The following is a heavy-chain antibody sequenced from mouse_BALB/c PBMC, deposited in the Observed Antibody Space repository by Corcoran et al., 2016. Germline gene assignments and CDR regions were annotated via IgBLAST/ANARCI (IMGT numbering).Heavy chain of an antibody. J-gene: IGHJ3*01. V-gene: IGHV1-26*01. CDR3: ARSFWFAY. CDR1: DYSFTDYY. Sequence: EVQLQQSGPELVKPGASVKISCKASDYSFTDYYMHWVKQSHVKSLEWIGRINPYNGVTSYNQNFKDKATLTVDKSSSTTYMELHSLTSEDSAVYSCARSFWFAYWGQGTLVTVSA. CDR2: INPYNGVT.